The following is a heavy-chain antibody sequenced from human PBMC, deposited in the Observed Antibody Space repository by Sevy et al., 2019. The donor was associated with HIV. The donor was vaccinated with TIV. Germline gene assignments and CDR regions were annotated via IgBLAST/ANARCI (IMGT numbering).Heavy chain of an antibody. CDR2: IYYSGST. J-gene: IGHJ6*02. D-gene: IGHD2-2*03. V-gene: IGHV4-31*03. Sequence: LSLTCTVSGGSISSGGYYWSWIRQHPGKGLEWIGYIYYSGSTYYNPSLKSRVTISVDTSKNQFSLKLSSVTAADTAVYYCARALGYCISTSCYASELRYYYGMDVWGQGTTVTVSS. CDR1: GGSISSGGYY. CDR3: ARALGYCISTSCYASELRYYYGMDV.